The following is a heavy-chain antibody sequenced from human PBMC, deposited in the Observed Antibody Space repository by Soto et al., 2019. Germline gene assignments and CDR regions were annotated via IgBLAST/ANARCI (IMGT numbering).Heavy chain of an antibody. CDR1: GFTFSSYG. J-gene: IGHJ5*01. CDR3: AKDEFKDRGVSYPPWFDP. Sequence: QVQLVESGGGVVQPGRSLRLSCAASGFTFSSYGMHWVRQAPGKGLEWVAVISYDGSNKYYADSVKGRFTISRDNSKNTLNLQMNSLRAEDTAVYYCAKDEFKDRGVSYPPWFDPWGQGTLVTVSS. D-gene: IGHD1-26*01. CDR2: ISYDGSNK. V-gene: IGHV3-30*18.